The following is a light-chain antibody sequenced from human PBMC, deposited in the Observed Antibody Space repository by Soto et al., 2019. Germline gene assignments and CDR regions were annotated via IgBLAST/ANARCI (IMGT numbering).Light chain of an antibody. CDR1: QSVSTY. V-gene: IGKV3-11*01. CDR3: QQRSDWPPT. CDR2: DAS. J-gene: IGKJ1*01. Sequence: EIVLTQSPATLSLSPGGRATLSCRASQSVSTYLAWYQQKPGQAPRLLIYDASSRATGIPARFSGSGSGTDFTLTISSLEPEDFAVYYCQQRSDWPPTFGQATKVEIK.